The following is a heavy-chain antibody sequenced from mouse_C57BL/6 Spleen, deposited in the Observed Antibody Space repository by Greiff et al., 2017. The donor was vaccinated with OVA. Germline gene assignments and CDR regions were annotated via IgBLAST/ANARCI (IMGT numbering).Heavy chain of an antibody. V-gene: IGHV1-53*01. CDR3: ARESNYGGGSWFAY. Sequence: QVQLQQPGTELVKPGASVKLSCKASGYTFTSYWMHWVKQRPGQGLEWIGNINPSNGGTNYNEKFKSKATLTVEKSSSTAYMQLSSLISEDSAVYYCARESNYGGGSWFAYWGQGTLVTVSA. D-gene: IGHD2-5*01. J-gene: IGHJ3*01. CDR1: GYTFTSYW. CDR2: INPSNGGT.